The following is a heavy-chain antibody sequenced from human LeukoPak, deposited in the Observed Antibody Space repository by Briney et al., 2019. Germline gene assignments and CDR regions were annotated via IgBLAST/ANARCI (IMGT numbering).Heavy chain of an antibody. V-gene: IGHV5-51*01. D-gene: IGHD3-16*02. CDR3: ARHDGVIELDY. J-gene: IGHJ4*02. Sequence: GESLKISCKGSGYSFINYWIGWVRQMPGKGLDWMGITYPGDSDTTYSPSFEGQVTISADKSISTAYLQWSSLKASDTAMYYCARHDGVIELDYWGQGTLVTVSS. CDR2: TYPGDSDT. CDR1: GYSFINYW.